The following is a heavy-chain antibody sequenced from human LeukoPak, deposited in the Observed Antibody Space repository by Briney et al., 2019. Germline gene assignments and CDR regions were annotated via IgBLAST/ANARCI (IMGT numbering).Heavy chain of an antibody. J-gene: IGHJ2*01. CDR1: GGSVSSATYY. Sequence: SSETLSLTCTVSGGSVSSATYYWSWIRQPPGKGLEWIGYIYYSGSTNYNPSLRSRVTISVDTSKNQFSLKLSSVTAADTAVYYCARVGGYWYLDLWGRGTLVTVSS. CDR2: IYYSGST. D-gene: IGHD2-15*01. V-gene: IGHV4-61*01. CDR3: ARVGGYWYLDL.